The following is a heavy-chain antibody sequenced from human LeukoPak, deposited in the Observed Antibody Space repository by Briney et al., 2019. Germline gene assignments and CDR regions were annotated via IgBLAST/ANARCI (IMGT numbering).Heavy chain of an antibody. D-gene: IGHD3-3*01. Sequence: GGSLRLSCAASGFTFSIYAMSWVRQAPGKGLEWVAFIRYDGSNKYYGDSVKGRFTISRDKSKNTLYLQMNSLRAEDTAVYYCAKDLNFWSNYPRDAFDIWGQGTMVTVSS. CDR3: AKDLNFWSNYPRDAFDI. J-gene: IGHJ3*02. CDR2: IRYDGSNK. CDR1: GFTFSIYA. V-gene: IGHV3-30*02.